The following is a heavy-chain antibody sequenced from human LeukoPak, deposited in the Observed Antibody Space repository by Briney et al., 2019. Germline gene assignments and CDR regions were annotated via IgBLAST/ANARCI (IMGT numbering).Heavy chain of an antibody. V-gene: IGHV3-48*01. J-gene: IGHJ5*02. D-gene: IGHD1-26*01. CDR2: ISSLSSTI. CDR3: ARDRAPNSGTVLAS. Sequence: GGSLRLSCAASGFTFSSYSMNWVRQAPGKGLEWVSYISSLSSTIYYADSMKGRFTISRDNAKNSVYPQMNSLRADDTAVYYCARDRAPNSGTVLASWGQGTLVTVSS. CDR1: GFTFSSYS.